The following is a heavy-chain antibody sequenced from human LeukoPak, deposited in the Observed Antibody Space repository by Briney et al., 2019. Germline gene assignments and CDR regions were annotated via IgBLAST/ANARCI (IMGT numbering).Heavy chain of an antibody. CDR3: AKGGTITNIDY. Sequence: PGGSLRLSCAASGFTFSTYVMHWVRQAPGKGLEWVATILSDGSNQYYADSVKGRFTISRDNSKNTLYLQMNSLRADDTAVYYCAKGGTITNIDYWGQGTLVTVSS. D-gene: IGHD1-20*01. V-gene: IGHV3-30-3*01. J-gene: IGHJ4*02. CDR2: ILSDGSNQ. CDR1: GFTFSTYV.